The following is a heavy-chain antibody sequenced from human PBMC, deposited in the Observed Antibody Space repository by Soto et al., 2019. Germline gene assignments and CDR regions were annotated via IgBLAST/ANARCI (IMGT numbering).Heavy chain of an antibody. Sequence: ASVKVSCKASGYTFTDYSIHWVRQAPGQGLEWMGIVYTSGGSASYAQKFQGRVTMTRDTSASTVYMELSSLRSEDTAVYYCARDHDYVWGNYRYTADYWGHGTLVTVSS. D-gene: IGHD3-16*02. CDR2: VYTSGGSA. J-gene: IGHJ4*01. V-gene: IGHV1-46*01. CDR3: ARDHDYVWGNYRYTADY. CDR1: GYTFTDYS.